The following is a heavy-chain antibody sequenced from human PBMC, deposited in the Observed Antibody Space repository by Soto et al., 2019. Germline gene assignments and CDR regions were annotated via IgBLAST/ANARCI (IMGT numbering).Heavy chain of an antibody. V-gene: IGHV4-31*03. CDR3: ARDHMVWRVIIGLYYYYGIDV. D-gene: IGHD3-10*01. J-gene: IGHJ6*02. CDR2: IYYSGST. Sequence: SETLSLTCTVSGGSISSGGYSWSWSRQPPGKGLEWIGYIYYSGSTYYNPSLKSRVTISVDTSKNQFSLKLSSVTAADTAVYYCARDHMVWRVIIGLYYYYGIDVWGQGTTVTVSS. CDR1: GGSISSGGYS.